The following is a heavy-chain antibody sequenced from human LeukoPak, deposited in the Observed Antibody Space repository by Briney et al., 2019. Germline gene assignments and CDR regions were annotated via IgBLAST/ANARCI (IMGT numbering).Heavy chain of an antibody. J-gene: IGHJ5*02. CDR1: GFTFSDYY. Sequence: GGSLRLSCAASGFTFSDYYMSWIRQAPGKGLEWVSYISTSGRYTNYTDSVKGRFTISRDNAKNSLYLQMNSLRAEDTAVYYCARDLNYYYDSSGPNWFDPWGQGTLVTVSS. D-gene: IGHD3-22*01. CDR2: ISTSGRYT. CDR3: ARDLNYYYDSSGPNWFDP. V-gene: IGHV3-11*06.